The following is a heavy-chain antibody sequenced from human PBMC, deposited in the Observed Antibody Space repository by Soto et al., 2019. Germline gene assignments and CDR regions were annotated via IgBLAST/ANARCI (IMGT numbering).Heavy chain of an antibody. D-gene: IGHD3-22*01. V-gene: IGHV3-15*01. CDR3: SYDSYRGDY. Sequence: EVQLVESGGGLVKPGGSLSLSCAASGFTFSDAWMGWVRQAPGKGLEWVGRMRSKTDGGTTDYAAPVKGRFTISRDDSKTTLYLQMNSLKTEDTAVYYCSYDSYRGDYWGQGTLVTGSS. CDR2: MRSKTDGGTT. J-gene: IGHJ4*01. CDR1: GFTFSDAW.